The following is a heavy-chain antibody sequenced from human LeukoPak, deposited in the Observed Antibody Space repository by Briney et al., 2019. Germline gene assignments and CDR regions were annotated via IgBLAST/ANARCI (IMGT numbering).Heavy chain of an antibody. Sequence: PGRSLRLSCAASGFTFSSYAMHWVRQAPGEGLEWVAVISYDSTNKYYADSVKGRFTLSRDNPKNTLYIQMNSLRAEDTAVYYCAREYCGRTSCAGLDYWGQGTLVTVSS. CDR1: GFTFSSYA. J-gene: IGHJ4*02. CDR2: ISYDSTNK. CDR3: AREYCGRTSCAGLDY. D-gene: IGHD2-2*01. V-gene: IGHV3-30*04.